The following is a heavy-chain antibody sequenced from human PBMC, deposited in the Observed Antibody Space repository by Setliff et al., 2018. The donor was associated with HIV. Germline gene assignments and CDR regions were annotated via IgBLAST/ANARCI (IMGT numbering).Heavy chain of an antibody. CDR3: ARGGVYYYDSSGWSMDY. V-gene: IGHV1-69*13. Sequence: GASVKVSCKASXGTFSSYAISWVRQAPGQGLDWMGGIIPVFGTTNYAQKFQGRVTITADESTSTAYMELSSLRSEDTAVYYCARGGVYYYDSSGWSMDYWGQGTXXXVSS. CDR2: IIPVFGTT. J-gene: IGHJ4*02. D-gene: IGHD3-22*01. CDR1: XGTFSSYA.